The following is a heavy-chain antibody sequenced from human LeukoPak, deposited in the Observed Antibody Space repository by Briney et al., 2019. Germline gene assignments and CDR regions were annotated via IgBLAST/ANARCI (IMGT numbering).Heavy chain of an antibody. CDR3: ARGRGAWYYYDSSGPTRAFDI. CDR2: INHSGST. J-gene: IGHJ3*02. CDR1: GGSFSGYY. D-gene: IGHD3-22*01. Sequence: PSETLSLTCAVYGGSFSGYYWSWIRQPPGKGLEWIGEINHSGSTNYNPSLKSRVTISVDTSKNQFSLKLSSVTAADTAVYYCARGRGAWYYYDSSGPTRAFDIWGQGTMVTVSS. V-gene: IGHV4-34*01.